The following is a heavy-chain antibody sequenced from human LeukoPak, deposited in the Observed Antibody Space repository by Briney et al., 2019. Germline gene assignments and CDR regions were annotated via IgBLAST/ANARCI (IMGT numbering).Heavy chain of an antibody. J-gene: IGHJ4*02. CDR3: AKKNGGYGYFFDY. Sequence: GGSLRLSCAASGFTFSSYAMSWVRQAPGKGLEWVSAVSGSGGSTYYADSVKGRFTISRDNSKNTLYLQMNSLRAEDTAVYYCAKKNGGYGYFFDYWGQGTLVTVSS. D-gene: IGHD5-18*01. CDR1: GFTFSSYA. V-gene: IGHV3-23*01. CDR2: VSGSGGST.